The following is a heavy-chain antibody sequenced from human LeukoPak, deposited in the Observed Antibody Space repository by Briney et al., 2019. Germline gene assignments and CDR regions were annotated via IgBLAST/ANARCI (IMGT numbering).Heavy chain of an antibody. D-gene: IGHD6-6*01. CDR1: GYTFTGYY. V-gene: IGHV1-2*02. Sequence: ASVKVSCRASGYTFTGYYMHWVRQAPGQGLEWMGWINPNSGGTNYAQKFQGRVTMTRDTSISTAYMELSRLRSDDTAVYYCARDLSVEGYSSSSFDYWGQGTLVTVSS. J-gene: IGHJ4*02. CDR2: INPNSGGT. CDR3: ARDLSVEGYSSSSFDY.